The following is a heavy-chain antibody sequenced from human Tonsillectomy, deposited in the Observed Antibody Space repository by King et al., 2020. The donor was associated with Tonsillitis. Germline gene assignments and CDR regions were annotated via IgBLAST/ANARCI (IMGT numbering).Heavy chain of an antibody. CDR3: ARTPGGTAMDPGECAFDI. J-gene: IGHJ3*02. V-gene: IGHV2-70*11. CDR1: GFSLSTSGMC. D-gene: IGHD5-18*01. CDR2: IDWDDDK. Sequence: TLKESGPELVKPTQTLTLTCTFSGFSLSTSGMCVSWIRQPPGKALEWLARIDWDDDKYYSTSLKTRLTISKDTSKNQVVLTMTNMDPVDTATYYCARTPGGTAMDPGECAFDIWGQGTVVTVSS.